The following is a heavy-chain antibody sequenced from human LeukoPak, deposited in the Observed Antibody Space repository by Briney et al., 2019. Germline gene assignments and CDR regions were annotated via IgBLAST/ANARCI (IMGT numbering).Heavy chain of an antibody. V-gene: IGHV4-34*01. CDR1: GGSLSGYY. D-gene: IGHD6-19*01. Sequence: SETLSLTCAVHGGSLSGYYWSCIRQPPGKGLEWIGEINHSGSTNYNPSLKSRVTISVHTSKNQFSLKLSSVTAADTAMYYCARDLASSGGYSVSNAFDSWGQGTMVTVSS. J-gene: IGHJ3*02. CDR3: ARDLASSGGYSVSNAFDS. CDR2: INHSGST.